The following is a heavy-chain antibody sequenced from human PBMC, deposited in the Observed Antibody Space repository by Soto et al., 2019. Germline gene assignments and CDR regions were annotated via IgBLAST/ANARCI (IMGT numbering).Heavy chain of an antibody. V-gene: IGHV3-13*01. CDR1: GFTFSSYD. J-gene: IGHJ6*02. D-gene: IGHD2-15*01. CDR3: ARDYCSGGSCYYYYGMYV. CDR2: IGTAGDT. Sequence: EVQLVESGGGLVQPGVSLRLSCAASGFTFSSYDMHWVRQATGKGLEWVSAIGTAGDTYYPGSVKGRFTISRENAKNSLYLQMNSLRAEDTAVYYCARDYCSGGSCYYYYGMYVWGQGTTVTVSS.